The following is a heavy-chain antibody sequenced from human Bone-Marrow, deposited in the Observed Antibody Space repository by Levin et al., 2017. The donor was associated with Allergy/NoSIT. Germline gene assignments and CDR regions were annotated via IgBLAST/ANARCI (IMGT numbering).Heavy chain of an antibody. V-gene: IGHV3-48*02. D-gene: IGHD3-10*01. CDR2: ISSRGKTI. J-gene: IGHJ4*02. CDR1: GFTFTVYS. CDR3: ARTGTLDY. Sequence: GGSLRLSCATYGFTFTVYSMNWVRQAPGKGLEWISFISSRGKTIYYADSVKGRFTISRDNAKTSLYLQMNGLRDEDTAVYYCARTGTLDYWGQGTLVTVSS.